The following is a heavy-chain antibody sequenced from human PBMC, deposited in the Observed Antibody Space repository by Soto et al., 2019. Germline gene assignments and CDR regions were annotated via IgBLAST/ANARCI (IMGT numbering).Heavy chain of an antibody. D-gene: IGHD6-19*01. J-gene: IGHJ4*02. V-gene: IGHV3-30*18. CDR1: GFTFSRYG. Sequence: GGSLRLSCEGSGFTFSRYGMHWVRQAPGMGLEWVAVVSHDGLAQYYGDSVKGRFTISRDNSQNTLYLQMNNLRTEDTAIYYCAKETIAVGGPNYFDYWGQGTLVTVSS. CDR3: AKETIAVGGPNYFDY. CDR2: VSHDGLAQ.